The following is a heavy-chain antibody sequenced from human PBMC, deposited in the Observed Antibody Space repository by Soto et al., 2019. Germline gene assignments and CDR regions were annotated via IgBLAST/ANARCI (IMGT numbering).Heavy chain of an antibody. D-gene: IGHD3-9*01. Sequence: SLTCTVSGGYSSSSRYYRGWIRQPPGKGLEWIGSIYYSGSTYYNPSLKSRVTISVDTSKNQFSLKLSSVTAADTAVYYCASNQGGGTYYDILTGYEKFYYGMDVWGQGTTVTVFS. CDR3: ASNQGGGTYYDILTGYEKFYYGMDV. J-gene: IGHJ6*02. CDR2: IYYSGST. CDR1: GGYSSSSRYY. V-gene: IGHV4-39*01.